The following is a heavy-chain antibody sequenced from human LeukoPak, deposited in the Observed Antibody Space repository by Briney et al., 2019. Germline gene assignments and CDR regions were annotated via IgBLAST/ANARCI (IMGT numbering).Heavy chain of an antibody. D-gene: IGHD3-9*01. CDR3: ARLAIDGVLRYFDWFKFDNWFDP. V-gene: IGHV6-1*01. CDR2: TYYRSKWYN. Sequence: SQTLSLTCVISGDSVSSNSAAWNWIRQSPSRGLEWLGRTYYRSKWYNDYAVSVKSRITINPDTSKNQFSLKLSSVTAADTAVYYCARLAIDGVLRYFDWFKFDNWFDPWGQGTLVTVSS. CDR1: GDSVSSNSAA. J-gene: IGHJ5*02.